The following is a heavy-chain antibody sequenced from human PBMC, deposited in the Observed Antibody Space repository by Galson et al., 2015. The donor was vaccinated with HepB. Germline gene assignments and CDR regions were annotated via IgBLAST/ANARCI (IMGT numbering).Heavy chain of an antibody. Sequence: SWIRQPPGKGLEWIGYIYYSGSTNYNPSLKSRVTISVDTSKNQFSLKLSSVTAADTAVYYCARDRQVWELELGWFDPWGQGTLVTVSS. V-gene: IGHV4-59*01. J-gene: IGHJ5*02. D-gene: IGHD1-7*01. CDR2: IYYSGST. CDR3: ARDRQVWELELGWFDP.